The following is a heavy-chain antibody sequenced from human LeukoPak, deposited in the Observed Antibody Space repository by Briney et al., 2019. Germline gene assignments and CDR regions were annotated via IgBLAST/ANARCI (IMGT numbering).Heavy chain of an antibody. CDR3: GRSGYVWAFDF. Sequence: ASVKVSCKASGYTLSDYHIHWVRQAPGQGLEWMGWIDPKSGDTGSAQKFQGRVAMTRDTSIRTAYMELSSLASDDTAVYYCGRSGYVWAFDFWGQGTLVPVSS. D-gene: IGHD2-15*01. J-gene: IGHJ4*02. CDR1: GYTLSDYH. CDR2: IDPKSGDT. V-gene: IGHV1-2*02.